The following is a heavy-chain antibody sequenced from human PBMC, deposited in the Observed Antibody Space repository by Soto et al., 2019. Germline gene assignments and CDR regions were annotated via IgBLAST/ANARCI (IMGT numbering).Heavy chain of an antibody. CDR1: GFTFSSYW. Sequence: GGSLRLSCAASGFTFSSYWMSWVRQAPGKGLEWVANIKQDGSEKYYVDSVKGRFTISRDNAKNSLYLQMNSLRAEDMAVYYCARSGNLGYIAARPVYWGQGTLVTVSS. D-gene: IGHD6-6*01. CDR3: ARSGNLGYIAARPVY. CDR2: IKQDGSEK. J-gene: IGHJ4*02. V-gene: IGHV3-7*01.